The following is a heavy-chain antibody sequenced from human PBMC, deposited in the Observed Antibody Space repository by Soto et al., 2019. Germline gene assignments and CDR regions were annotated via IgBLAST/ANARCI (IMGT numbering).Heavy chain of an antibody. V-gene: IGHV4-59*01. CDR1: GGSISSYY. CDR3: ASRGDYYYGMDV. Sequence: SETLSLTCTVSGGSISSYYWSWIRQPPGKGLEWIGYIYYSGSTNYNPSLKSRVTISVDTSKNQFSLKLSSVTAADTAVYYCASRGDYYYGMDVWGQGTTVTVSS. CDR2: IYYSGST. D-gene: IGHD3-10*01. J-gene: IGHJ6*02.